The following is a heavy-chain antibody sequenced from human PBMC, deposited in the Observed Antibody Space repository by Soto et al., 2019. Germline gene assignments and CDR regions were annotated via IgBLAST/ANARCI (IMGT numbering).Heavy chain of an antibody. CDR1: GLTFSPYA. CDR2: ISGSGTNT. V-gene: IGHV3-23*01. J-gene: IGHJ4*02. Sequence: GGSLRLCYAASGLTFSPYAWNGFRQSPGKGLEWVSSISGSGTNTYYADSVKGRFTISRDNSKNTLYLQMNSLRAEDTAVYFCAKDLWVSPYADYWGQGTLVTVSS. D-gene: IGHD1-26*01. CDR3: AKDLWVSPYADY.